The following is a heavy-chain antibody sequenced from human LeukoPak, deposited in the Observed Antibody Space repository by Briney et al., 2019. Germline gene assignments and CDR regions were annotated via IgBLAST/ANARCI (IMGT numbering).Heavy chain of an antibody. V-gene: IGHV3-33*03. CDR2: IWYDGSNK. CDR3: AKDMGYSGNYRTPDY. CDR1: GFIFSSYG. Sequence: GGSLRLSCAASGFIFSSYGMHWVRQAPGKGLEWVAVIWYDGSNKYYADSVKGRFTISRDNAKNSLYPQMNSLRAEDTALYYCAKDMGYSGNYRTPDYWGQGTLVTVSS. D-gene: IGHD1-26*01. J-gene: IGHJ4*02.